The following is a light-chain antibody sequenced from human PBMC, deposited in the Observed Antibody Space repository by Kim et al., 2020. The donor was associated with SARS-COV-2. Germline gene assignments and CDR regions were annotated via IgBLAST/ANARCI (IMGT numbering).Light chain of an antibody. V-gene: IGLV1-44*01. Sequence: GQSVTISCSGSRPNVGSHFVNWFQQLPGTAPKLLLHNDDRRPSGVPDRFSGSRSGASASLAISGLQSEDEADYYCATWDNSLNGWVFGGGTQLTVL. J-gene: IGLJ3*02. CDR2: NDD. CDR3: ATWDNSLNGWV. CDR1: RPNVGSHF.